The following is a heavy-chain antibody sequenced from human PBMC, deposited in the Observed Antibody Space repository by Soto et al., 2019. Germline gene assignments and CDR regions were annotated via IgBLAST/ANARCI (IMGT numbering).Heavy chain of an antibody. D-gene: IGHD3-16*02. CDR1: GGSFSGYY. CDR2: INHSGST. CDR3: ASRADDYVWGSYRYTPVGYFDY. Sequence: PSETLSLTCAVYGGSFSGYYWSWIRQPPGKGLEWIGEINHSGSTNYNPSLKSRVTISVDTSKNQFSLKLSSVTAADTAVYYCASRADDYVWGSYRYTPVGYFDYWGQGTLVTVSS. J-gene: IGHJ4*02. V-gene: IGHV4-34*01.